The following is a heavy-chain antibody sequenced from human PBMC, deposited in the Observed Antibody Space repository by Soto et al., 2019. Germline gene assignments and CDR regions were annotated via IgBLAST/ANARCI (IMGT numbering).Heavy chain of an antibody. Sequence: SVKVSCKASGFTFTSSAVQWVRQARGQRLEWIGWIVVGSGNTNYAQKFQERVTITRDMSTSTAYMELSSLRSEDTAVYYCAADPEFMITFGGVMADYWGQGTLVTSPQ. V-gene: IGHV1-58*01. CDR2: IVVGSGNT. CDR1: GFTFTSSA. D-gene: IGHD3-16*01. CDR3: AADPEFMITFGGVMADY. J-gene: IGHJ4*02.